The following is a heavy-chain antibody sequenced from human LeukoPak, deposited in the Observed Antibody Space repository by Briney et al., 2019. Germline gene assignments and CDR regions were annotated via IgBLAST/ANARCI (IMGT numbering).Heavy chain of an antibody. J-gene: IGHJ6*03. V-gene: IGHV3-21*01. D-gene: IGHD3-10*01. Sequence: PGGSLRLSCAASGFTFSSYSMNWVRQAPGKGLEWVSSISSSSYIYYADSVKGRFTISRDNAKNSLYLQMNSLRAEDTAVYYCARENYYGSGSAGGYYYYMDVWGKGTTVTVSS. CDR2: ISSSSYI. CDR3: ARENYYGSGSAGGYYYYMDV. CDR1: GFTFSSYS.